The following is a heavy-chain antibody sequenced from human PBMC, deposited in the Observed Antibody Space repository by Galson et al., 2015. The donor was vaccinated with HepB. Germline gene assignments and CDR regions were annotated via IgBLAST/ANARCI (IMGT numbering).Heavy chain of an antibody. CDR1: GFTFSDYY. V-gene: IGHV3-11*01. CDR3: ARDQNHLRFLEWLRDAFDI. J-gene: IGHJ3*02. D-gene: IGHD3-3*01. Sequence: SLRLSCAASGFTFSDYYMSWIRQAPGKGLEWVSYISSSGSTIYYADSVKGRFTISRDNAKNSLYLQMNSLRAEDTAVYYCARDQNHLRFLEWLRDAFDIWGQGTMVTVSS. CDR2: ISSSGSTI.